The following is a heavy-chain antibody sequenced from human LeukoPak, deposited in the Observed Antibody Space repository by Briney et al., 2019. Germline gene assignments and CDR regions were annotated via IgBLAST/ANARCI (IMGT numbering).Heavy chain of an antibody. J-gene: IGHJ3*02. CDR3: ARGGSYLSAFDI. CDR2: ISSRGRTI. D-gene: IGHD1-26*01. Sequence: GGSLRLSCAASGFTFSSYEMNWVRQAPGKGLEWVSYISSRGRTIYYADSVKGRFTISRDNSKNTLYLQMNSLRAEDTAVYYCARGGSYLSAFDIWGQGTMVTVSS. CDR1: GFTFSSYE. V-gene: IGHV3-48*03.